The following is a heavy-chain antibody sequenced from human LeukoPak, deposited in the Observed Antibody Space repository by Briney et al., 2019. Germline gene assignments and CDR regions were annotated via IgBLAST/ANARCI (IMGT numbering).Heavy chain of an antibody. CDR3: ARQASIALGAFDI. Sequence: GESLKISCKGSGYSFTSYWIGWVRQMPGKGLEWMGTIYPGDSDTRYSPSFQGQVTISADKSISTAYLQWSSLKASDTAMYYCARQASIALGAFDIWGQGTMVTVSS. CDR2: IYPGDSDT. D-gene: IGHD2-15*01. CDR1: GYSFTSYW. V-gene: IGHV5-51*01. J-gene: IGHJ3*02.